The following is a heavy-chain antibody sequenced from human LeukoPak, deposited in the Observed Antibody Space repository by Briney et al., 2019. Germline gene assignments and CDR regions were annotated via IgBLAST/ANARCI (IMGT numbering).Heavy chain of an antibody. CDR3: ARAGALYCSSTSCYQYYYYYYMDV. CDR1: GGSISSYY. Sequence: SETLSLTCTVSGGSISSYYWSWIRQPPGKGLEWIGYIYYSGSTNYNPSLKSRVTISVDTSKNQFSLKLSSVTAADTAVYYCARAGALYCSSTSCYQYYYYYYMDVWGKGTTVTVSS. J-gene: IGHJ6*03. CDR2: IYYSGST. D-gene: IGHD2-2*01. V-gene: IGHV4-59*01.